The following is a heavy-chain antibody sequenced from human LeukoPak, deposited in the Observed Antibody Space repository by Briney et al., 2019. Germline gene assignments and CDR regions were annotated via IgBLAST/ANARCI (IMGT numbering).Heavy chain of an antibody. D-gene: IGHD2-2*01. CDR2: IYHSGST. V-gene: IGHV4-59*01. J-gene: IGHJ6*02. CDR3: ARDGPAYTSRWYDYYYGLDV. CDR1: GDSICSYF. Sequence: SETLSLTCTVSGDSICSYFWSWIRQSPGKGLEWIGHIYHSGSTNYNPSLKSRVTISIDTSKNQFSLKLTSVTSADTAVYYCARDGPAYTSRWYDYYYGLDVWGQGTTVTVSS.